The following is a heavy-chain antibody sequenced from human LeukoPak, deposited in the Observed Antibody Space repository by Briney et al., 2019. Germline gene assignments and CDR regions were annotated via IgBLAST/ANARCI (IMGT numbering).Heavy chain of an antibody. CDR1: GFTFSIYW. CDR2: IKQDGSEK. V-gene: IGHV3-7*01. D-gene: IGHD4-17*01. J-gene: IGHJ6*03. CDR3: ARDINAGTDYGDYKSPYYYYFYYMDV. Sequence: GGSLRLSCAASGFTFSIYWMSWVRQAPGKGLEWVANIKQDGSEKCYVDSVKGRFTISRDNAKNSLYLQMNSLRAEDTAVYYCARDINAGTDYGDYKSPYYYYFYYMDVWGKGTTVTVSS.